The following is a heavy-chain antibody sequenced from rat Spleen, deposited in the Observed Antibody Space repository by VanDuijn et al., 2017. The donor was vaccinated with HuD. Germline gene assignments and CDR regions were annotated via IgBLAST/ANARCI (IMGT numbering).Heavy chain of an antibody. CDR3: ARYYDGTYYSHYFDY. V-gene: IGHV3-3*01. Sequence: EVQPQESGPGLVKPSQSLSLTCSVTGYSITSSYKWNWIRKFPGHKLEWMGYIDNAGSTNYNPSLKSRISITRDTSKNQFFLQLNSVTTEDTATYYCARYYDGTYYSHYFDYWGQGVMVTVSS. J-gene: IGHJ2*01. CDR1: GYSITSSYK. D-gene: IGHD1-12*02. CDR2: IDNAGST.